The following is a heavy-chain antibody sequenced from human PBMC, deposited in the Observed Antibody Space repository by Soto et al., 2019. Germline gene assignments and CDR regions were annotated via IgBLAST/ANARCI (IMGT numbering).Heavy chain of an antibody. CDR1: GYIFTAYS. CDR2: VNPSGGST. CDR3: AREENCSEGICYSEDFQR. V-gene: IGHV1-46*01. D-gene: IGHD2-15*01. J-gene: IGHJ1*01. Sequence: QVQLVQSGAEVKKPGASVKVSCKASGYIFTAYSMHWVRQAPGQGLEWMGVVNPSGGSTNYAQKFQGRITMTRDTATSTVDMDLSSLTSEDTAVYYWAREENCSEGICYSEDFQRWGQGTLVTVAA.